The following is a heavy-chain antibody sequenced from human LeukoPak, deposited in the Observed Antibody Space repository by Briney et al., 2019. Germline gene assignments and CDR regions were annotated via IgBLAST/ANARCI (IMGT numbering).Heavy chain of an antibody. Sequence: GGSLRLSCAASGFTFSSYAMSWVRQAPGKGLEWVSYISSSGSTIYYADSVKGRFTISRDNAKNSLYLQMNSLRAEDTAVYYCARDSFIRWFGDWLDYWGQGTLVTVSS. CDR3: ARDSFIRWFGDWLDY. J-gene: IGHJ4*02. V-gene: IGHV3-48*03. CDR1: GFTFSSYA. D-gene: IGHD3-10*01. CDR2: ISSSGSTI.